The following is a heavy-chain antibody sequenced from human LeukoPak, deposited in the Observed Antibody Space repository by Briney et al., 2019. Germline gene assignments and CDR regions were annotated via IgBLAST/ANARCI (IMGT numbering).Heavy chain of an antibody. J-gene: IGHJ4*02. CDR3: ARLTVKWGSNFDY. D-gene: IGHD7-27*01. CDR2: IYYNGST. CDR1: GGSISSSSYY. Sequence: SETLSLTCTVSGGSISSSSYYWGWIRQPPGKGLEWIGSIYYNGSTYYNPSPKSRVTISVDTSKNQFSLKLSSVTAADTAVYYCARLTVKWGSNFDYWGQGTLVTVSS. V-gene: IGHV4-39*01.